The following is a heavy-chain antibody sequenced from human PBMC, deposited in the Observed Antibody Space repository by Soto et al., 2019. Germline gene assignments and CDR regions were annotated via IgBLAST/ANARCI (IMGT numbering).Heavy chain of an antibody. J-gene: IGHJ5*02. V-gene: IGHV4-30-2*01. CDR3: ARGLGP. CDR2: IYHSGST. D-gene: IGHD3-10*01. CDR1: GGSMSSGGYF. Sequence: SETLSLTCAVSGGSMSSGGYFWIWIRQPPRKDLEGNGYIYHSGSTYYNPSLKSRVTISVDRSKYQFSLKLNSVTAADTAVYYCARGLGPWGQGTLVTVSS.